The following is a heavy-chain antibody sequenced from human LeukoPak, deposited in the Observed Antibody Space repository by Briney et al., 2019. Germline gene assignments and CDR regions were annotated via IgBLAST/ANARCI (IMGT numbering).Heavy chain of an antibody. CDR1: GGTFSSYA. CDR2: IIPILGIA. D-gene: IGHD1-26*01. CDR3: ARGGYSGSYFDY. J-gene: IGHJ4*02. V-gene: IGHV1-69*04. Sequence: ASVKVSCKASGGTFSSYAISWVRQAPGQGLEWMGRIIPILGIANYAQKFQGRVTITADKSTSTAYMELSSLRSEDTAVYYCARGGYSGSYFDYWGQGTLVTVSS.